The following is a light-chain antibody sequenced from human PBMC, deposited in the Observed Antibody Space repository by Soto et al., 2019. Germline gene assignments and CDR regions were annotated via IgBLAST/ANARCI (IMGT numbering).Light chain of an antibody. Sequence: PGGRATLSCRASEDVDIYLAWYQQRPGQAPRLLIYDTSKRATGIPARFTGTGFGTDFTLTISSLEPEDFAVYYCQQRFSWPPWTFGQGTKVEIK. CDR3: QQRFSWPPWT. J-gene: IGKJ1*01. V-gene: IGKV3-11*01. CDR2: DTS. CDR1: EDVDIY.